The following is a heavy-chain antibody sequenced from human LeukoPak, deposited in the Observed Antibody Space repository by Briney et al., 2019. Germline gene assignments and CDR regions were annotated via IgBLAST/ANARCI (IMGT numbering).Heavy chain of an antibody. CDR3: AKDFMVRGVSQIDY. D-gene: IGHD3-10*01. CDR1: GFTFSSYW. Sequence: QPGGSLRLSCAASGFTFSSYWMHWVRQAAGKGLVWVSRINSGGSSTSYGGPVEGRFTISRDNSKNSLYLQMNSLRTEDTALYYCAKDFMVRGVSQIDYWGQGTLVTVSS. J-gene: IGHJ4*02. V-gene: IGHV3-74*01. CDR2: INSGGSST.